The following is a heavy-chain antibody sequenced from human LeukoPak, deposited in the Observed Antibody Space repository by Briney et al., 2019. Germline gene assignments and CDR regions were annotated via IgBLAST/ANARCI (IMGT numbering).Heavy chain of an antibody. CDR3: AKSVGIIRRGAFDI. Sequence: GGSLRLSCAASGFTFSTYAMSWVRQAPGKGLEWVSRISGSGATTYYADSAKGRFTISRDNSKNTLYVQMNSLRAEDTAVYYCAKSVGIIRRGAFDIWGQGTMVTVSS. CDR2: ISGSGATT. D-gene: IGHD3-10*01. CDR1: GFTFSTYA. V-gene: IGHV3-23*01. J-gene: IGHJ3*02.